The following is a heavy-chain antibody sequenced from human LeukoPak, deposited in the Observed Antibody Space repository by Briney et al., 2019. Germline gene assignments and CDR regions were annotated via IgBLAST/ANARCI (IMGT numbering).Heavy chain of an antibody. CDR2: ISSSGDST. D-gene: IGHD6-13*01. CDR1: GFTFSSYE. CDR3: ARDRAAADLDY. J-gene: IGHJ4*02. Sequence: GGSLRLSCAASGFTFSSYEMNWVRQAPGKGLEWVSGISSSGDSTYYADSVKGRFTISRDNSKNTLYLQMNSLRAEDTAVYYCARDRAAADLDYWGQGTLVTVSS. V-gene: IGHV3-23*01.